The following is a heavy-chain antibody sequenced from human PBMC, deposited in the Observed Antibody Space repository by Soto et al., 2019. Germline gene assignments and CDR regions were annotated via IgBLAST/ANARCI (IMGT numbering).Heavy chain of an antibody. J-gene: IGHJ4*02. Sequence: SETLSLTCTVSGGSISNPHDYFGWIRQSPGRGLEWIASIYYSGSTKYNPSLKSRVTISVDTSKNQLSLKLTSVNTADTAIYYCTRGGDPYKTGHWGQGTLVTVSS. V-gene: IGHV4-39*07. D-gene: IGHD2-21*01. CDR3: TRGGDPYKTGH. CDR1: GGSISNPHDY. CDR2: IYYSGST.